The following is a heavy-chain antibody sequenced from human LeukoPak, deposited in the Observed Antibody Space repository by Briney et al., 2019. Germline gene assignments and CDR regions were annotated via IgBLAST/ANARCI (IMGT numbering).Heavy chain of an antibody. CDR2: IYISGST. V-gene: IGHV4-4*07. CDR3: AREPAVSGWFDS. Sequence: ASGTLSLTCTVSVVALSIYYWGCLRRPPRRGLEWTMRIYISGSTNYNPSLKSRVTMSVDSSKNQFSLKLTSVTAAYTAVYYCAREPAVSGWFDSWGQGILVSVSS. J-gene: IGHJ5*01. D-gene: IGHD4-11*01. CDR1: VVALSIYY.